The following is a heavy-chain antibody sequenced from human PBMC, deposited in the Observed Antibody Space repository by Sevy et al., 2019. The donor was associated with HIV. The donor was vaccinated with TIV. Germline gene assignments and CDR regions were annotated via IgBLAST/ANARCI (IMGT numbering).Heavy chain of an antibody. CDR1: GFTFSNYW. CDR3: ARGDYSDTIGHFVDAFDI. J-gene: IGHJ3*02. D-gene: IGHD3-22*01. CDR2: INQHGSQK. Sequence: GGSLRLSCVASGFTFSNYWMSWVRQAPGKGLEWVANINQHGSQKFYVDSMKGRFSISRDNAKNSLYLQMSSLRAEDTALYYCARGDYSDTIGHFVDAFDIWGQGTMVTVSS. V-gene: IGHV3-7*01.